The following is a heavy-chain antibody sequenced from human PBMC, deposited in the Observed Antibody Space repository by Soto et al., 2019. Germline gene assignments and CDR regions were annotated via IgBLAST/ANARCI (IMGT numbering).Heavy chain of an antibody. CDR3: ARVFSGGGDYYYYGMDL. Sequence: QVQLQESGPGLVKPSQTLSLTCTVSGGSISSGDYYWSWIRQPPGKGLEWVGYIYYSGTTYYNPSLKSRISISIDKSKNQFSLKLGSVTAADTAVYYCARVFSGGGDYYYYGMDLWGQGSTVTVSS. CDR2: IYYSGTT. V-gene: IGHV4-61*08. D-gene: IGHD6-19*01. CDR1: GGSISSGDYY. J-gene: IGHJ6*02.